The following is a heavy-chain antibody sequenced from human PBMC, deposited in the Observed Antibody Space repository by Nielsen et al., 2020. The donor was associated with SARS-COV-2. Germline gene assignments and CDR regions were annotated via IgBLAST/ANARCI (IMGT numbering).Heavy chain of an antibody. CDR2: ISSSSSYI. D-gene: IGHD1-26*01. V-gene: IGHV3-21*01. CDR1: GFTFSSHA. J-gene: IGHJ4*02. Sequence: GGSLRLSCAASGFTFSSHAVTWVRQVAGKGLEWVSSISSSSSYIYYADSVKGRFTISRDNAKNSLYLQMNSLRAEDTAVYYCARERDSGSYGWGQGTLVTVSS. CDR3: ARERDSGSYG.